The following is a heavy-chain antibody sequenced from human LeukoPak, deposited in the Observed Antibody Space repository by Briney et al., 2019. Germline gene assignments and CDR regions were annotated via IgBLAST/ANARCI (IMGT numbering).Heavy chain of an antibody. CDR3: ATKGGFAD. V-gene: IGHV3-48*03. Sequence: AGGSLRLSCAASGFSFSSYEMNWVRQAPGKGLEWISYISSTGSAIFYADSVKGRFTISRDNAKNSLYLQMNSLRAEDTAFYYCATKGGFADWGQGTLVTVSS. J-gene: IGHJ4*02. CDR1: GFSFSSYE. D-gene: IGHD5-12*01. CDR2: ISSTGSAI.